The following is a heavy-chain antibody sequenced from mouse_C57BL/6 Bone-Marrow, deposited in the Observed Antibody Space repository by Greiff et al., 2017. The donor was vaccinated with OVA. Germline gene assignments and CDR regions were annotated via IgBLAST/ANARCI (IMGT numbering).Heavy chain of an antibody. J-gene: IGHJ1*03. Sequence: VQLQQPGTELVKPGASVKLSCKASGYTFTSYWMHWVKQRPGQGLEWIGNIYPSHGGTNYNEKFKSKATLPVDKSSSTAYMQLSSLTSEDSAVYYCARGRTVSSSRYFEVWGTGTTVTVSS. CDR2: IYPSHGGT. V-gene: IGHV1-53*01. D-gene: IGHD1-1*01. CDR3: ARGRTVSSSRYFEV. CDR1: GYTFTSYW.